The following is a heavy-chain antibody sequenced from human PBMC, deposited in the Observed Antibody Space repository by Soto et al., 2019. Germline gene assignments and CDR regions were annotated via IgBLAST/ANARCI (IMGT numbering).Heavy chain of an antibody. J-gene: IGHJ4*02. CDR1: GFTFSGSA. CDR2: IRGKANSYAT. V-gene: IGHV3-73*02. CDR3: TTHPGYSHGCGY. D-gene: IGHD6-13*01. Sequence: EVQLVESGGGLVQPGGSLKLSCAASGFTFSGSAMHWVRQASGKGLEWVGRIRGKANSYATAYAASVKGRFTISRDDSKNMAYLQMNSLKTEDTAVYYCTTHPGYSHGCGYWGQGTLVTVSS.